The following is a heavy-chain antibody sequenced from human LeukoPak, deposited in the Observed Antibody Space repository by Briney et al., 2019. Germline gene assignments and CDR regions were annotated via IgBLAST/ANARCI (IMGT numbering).Heavy chain of an antibody. V-gene: IGHV4-39*01. Sequence: SETLSLTCSVSGGSITSNYWSWIRQPPGKGLEWIGSIYYSGSTYYNPSLKSRVTISVDTSKNQFSLKLSSVTAADTAVYYCARRGPDSGYSWGQGTLVTVSS. CDR1: GGSITSNY. D-gene: IGHD5-12*01. J-gene: IGHJ4*02. CDR2: IYYSGST. CDR3: ARRGPDSGYS.